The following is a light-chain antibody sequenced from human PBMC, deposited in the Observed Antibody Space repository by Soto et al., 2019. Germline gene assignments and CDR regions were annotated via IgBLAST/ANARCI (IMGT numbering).Light chain of an antibody. V-gene: IGKV3-15*01. CDR2: GAS. CDR1: QSVSDN. CDR3: QQYKNWPPLT. Sequence: EIVMTQSPATLSVSPGERATLSCWASQSVSDNLAWYQQKPGQAPRLLIYGASTRATGIPARFSGSGSGTEFPLAISSLQSEDFAVYYCQQYKNWPPLTFGGGTKVEL. J-gene: IGKJ4*01.